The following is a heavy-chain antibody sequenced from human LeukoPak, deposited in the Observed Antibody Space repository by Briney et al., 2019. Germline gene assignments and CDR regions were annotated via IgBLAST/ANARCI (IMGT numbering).Heavy chain of an antibody. D-gene: IGHD6-13*01. Sequence: GGSLRLSCAASGFTFSRYWMHWVRQAPGKGLVWVSRINSDGSSTSYADSVKGRFTISRDNAKNTLYLQMNSLRAEDTAVYYCARAPSWAAAGTGNWFDPWGQGTLVTVSS. V-gene: IGHV3-74*01. CDR3: ARAPSWAAAGTGNWFDP. CDR1: GFTFSRYW. J-gene: IGHJ5*02. CDR2: INSDGSST.